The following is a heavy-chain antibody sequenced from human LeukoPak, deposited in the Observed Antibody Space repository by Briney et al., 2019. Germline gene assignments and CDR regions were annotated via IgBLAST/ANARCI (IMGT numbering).Heavy chain of an antibody. Sequence: ASVKVSCKASGYTFTDYYIHWVRQAPGQGLEWMGWINPNSGGTNYAQKFQGRVTMTRDTSISTAYMELSRLRSDDTAVYYCARAHGYQLLTIPDWGQGTLVTVSS. CDR3: ARAHGYQLLTIPD. CDR2: INPNSGGT. J-gene: IGHJ4*02. V-gene: IGHV1-2*02. D-gene: IGHD2-2*01. CDR1: GYTFTDYY.